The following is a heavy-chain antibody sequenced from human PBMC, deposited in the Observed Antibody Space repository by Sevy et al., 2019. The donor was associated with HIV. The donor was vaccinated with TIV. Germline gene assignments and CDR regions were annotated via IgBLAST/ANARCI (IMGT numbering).Heavy chain of an antibody. CDR1: GYTFTSYR. CDR3: ARAYCTGGRCHSLAY. CDR2: VSPHNGDT. D-gene: IGHD2-15*01. J-gene: IGHJ4*02. V-gene: IGHV1-18*01. Sequence: ASVKVSCKASGYTFTSYRITWVRQAPGQGLECMGWVSPHNGDTNYVQKFQGRVTMTTDTSTSTAYMELRSLRSDDTAVHYCARAYCTGGRCHSLAYWGQGSLVTVSS.